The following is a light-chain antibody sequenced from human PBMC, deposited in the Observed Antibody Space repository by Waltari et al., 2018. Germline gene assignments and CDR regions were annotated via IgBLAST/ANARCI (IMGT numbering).Light chain of an antibody. Sequence: DIQMTQSPSSLSASVGDTVTITCRAGQSISSYFNWYQQKSGKAPKLLIYAASSLQSGVPSRFSGSGSGTDFSLTISSLQPEDFATYYCQQTYKTPITFGQGTRLDIK. CDR2: AAS. V-gene: IGKV1-39*01. J-gene: IGKJ5*01. CDR1: QSISSY. CDR3: QQTYKTPIT.